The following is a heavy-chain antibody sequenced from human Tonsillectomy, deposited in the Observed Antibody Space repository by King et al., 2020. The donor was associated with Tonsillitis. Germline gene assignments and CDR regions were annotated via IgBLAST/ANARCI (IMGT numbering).Heavy chain of an antibody. CDR2: IHQDGRED. CDR1: GFTFSNYW. D-gene: IGHD5-24*01. V-gene: IGHV3-7*04. J-gene: IGHJ4*02. Sequence: VQLVESGGGLVQPGGSLRLSCAASGFTFSNYWMSWVRQAPGKGLEWVANIHQDGREDYYVDSVKGRFTVSRDNARNLLYLQMNSLRAEDTAVYYCARVGHLEMATISDFWGQGTLVTVSS. CDR3: ARVGHLEMATISDF.